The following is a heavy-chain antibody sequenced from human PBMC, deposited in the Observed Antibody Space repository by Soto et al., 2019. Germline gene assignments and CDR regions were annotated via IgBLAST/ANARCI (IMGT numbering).Heavy chain of an antibody. D-gene: IGHD4-17*01. CDR3: AKDLAYGDYVFYYFDY. Sequence: QVQLVESGGGVVQPGRSLRLSCAASGFTFSSYGMHWVRQAPGKGLEWVAVISYDGSNKYYADSVKGRFTISRDNSKNTMYLQMNSLRAEDTAVYYCAKDLAYGDYVFYYFDYWGQGTLVTVSS. CDR1: GFTFSSYG. J-gene: IGHJ4*02. CDR2: ISYDGSNK. V-gene: IGHV3-30*18.